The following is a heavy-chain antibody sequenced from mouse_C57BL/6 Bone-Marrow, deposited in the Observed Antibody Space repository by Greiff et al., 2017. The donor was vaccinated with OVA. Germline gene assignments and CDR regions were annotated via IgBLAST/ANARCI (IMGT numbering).Heavy chain of an antibody. CDR2: IYPGSGST. J-gene: IGHJ2*01. V-gene: IGHV1-55*01. D-gene: IGHD1-1*01. Sequence: QVHVKQPGAELVKPGASVKMSCKASGYTFTSYWITWVKQRPGQGLEWIGDIYPGSGSTNYNEKFKSKATLTVDTSSSTAYMQLSSLTSEDSAVYYCGYYGSSYFDYWGQGTTLTVSS. CDR3: GYYGSSYFDY. CDR1: GYTFTSYW.